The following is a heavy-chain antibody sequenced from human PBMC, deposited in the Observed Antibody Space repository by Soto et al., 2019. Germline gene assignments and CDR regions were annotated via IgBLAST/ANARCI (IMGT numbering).Heavy chain of an antibody. D-gene: IGHD2-21*01. CDR3: ARRVRKWGFDP. V-gene: IGHV1-8*02. CDR2: MNPNSGNT. Sequence: ASVKVSCKASGYTFTSYAMHWVRQATGQGLERMGWMNPNSGNTGYAQKFQGRVTMTRNTSISTAYMELSSLRSEDTAVYYCARRVRKWGFDPWGQGTLVTV. J-gene: IGHJ5*02. CDR1: GYTFTSYA.